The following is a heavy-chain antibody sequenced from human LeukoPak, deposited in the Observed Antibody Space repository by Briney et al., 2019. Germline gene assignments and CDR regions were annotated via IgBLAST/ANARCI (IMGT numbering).Heavy chain of an antibody. V-gene: IGHV3-66*01. CDR3: ARDGASYASGSYSKQAPLASIYYSGMDV. Sequence: GGALRLSFAACGCTVSSNYMSDVGQARGKGREGVSGIYSAGSTYYADSVTCRFTISRDNSKNTLYLQMNSLTAGDTDVYYCARDGASYASGSYSKQAPLASIYYSGMDVWGQGTTVTVSS. CDR1: GCTVSSNY. J-gene: IGHJ6*02. D-gene: IGHD3-10*01. CDR2: IYSAGST.